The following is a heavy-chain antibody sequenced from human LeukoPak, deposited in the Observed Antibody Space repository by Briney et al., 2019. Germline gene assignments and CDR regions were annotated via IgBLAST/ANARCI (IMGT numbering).Heavy chain of an antibody. D-gene: IGHD2-21*01. CDR3: ARSYRGRRFDY. CDR2: INPSSGGT. J-gene: IGHJ4*02. V-gene: IGHV1-2*02. Sequence: ASVKVSCKASGYTFTGYYVHWVRQAPGQGREWMGWINPSSGGTNYAQKFQGRVTMTRDTSISTAYLELSRMRSDDTAVYYCARSYRGRRFDYWGQGTLVTVSS. CDR1: GYTFTGYY.